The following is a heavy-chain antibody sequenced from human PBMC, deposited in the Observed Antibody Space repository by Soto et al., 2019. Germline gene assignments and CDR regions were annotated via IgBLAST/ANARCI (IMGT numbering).Heavy chain of an antibody. V-gene: IGHV1-69*01. CDR1: GGTFSSYA. CDR3: ASFLHCTNGVCYTPGVVYCGMDV. D-gene: IGHD2-8*01. Sequence: QVQLVQSGAEVKKPGSSVKVSCKASGGTFSSYAISWVRQAPGQGLEWMGGIIPIFGTANYAQKFQGRVTITADESTSTAYMELSSLRAEDSAVYYWASFLHCTNGVCYTPGVVYCGMDVWGQGTTVTVSS. J-gene: IGHJ6*02. CDR2: IIPIFGTA.